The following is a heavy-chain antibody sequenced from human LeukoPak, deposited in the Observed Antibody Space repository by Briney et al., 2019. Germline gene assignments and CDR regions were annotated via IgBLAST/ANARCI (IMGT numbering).Heavy chain of an antibody. J-gene: IGHJ4*02. CDR2: IKSKTDGGTT. Sequence: GESLRLSCAASGFTLTNAWMGWVRQAPGKGPEWIGRIKSKTDGGTTDYAAPVKGRFTISRDESKNTVYLQLNSLKSEDTAEYYCTTDRGVAARPLFDFWGQGILVTVSS. CDR3: TTDRGVAARPLFDF. CDR1: GFTLTNAW. V-gene: IGHV3-15*01. D-gene: IGHD6-6*01.